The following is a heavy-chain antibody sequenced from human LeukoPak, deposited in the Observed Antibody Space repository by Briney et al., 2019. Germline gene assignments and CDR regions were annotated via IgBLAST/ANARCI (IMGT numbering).Heavy chain of an antibody. CDR2: ISWNSGSI. J-gene: IGHJ4*02. V-gene: IGHV3-9*01. CDR1: GFTFDDYA. Sequence: GRSLRLSCAASGFTFDDYAMHWVRQAPGKGLEWVSGISWNSGSIGYADSVKGRFTISRDNAKNSLYLQMNSLRAEDTALYYCAKDMSGSYLKRFDYWGQGTLVTVSS. CDR3: AKDMSGSYLKRFDY. D-gene: IGHD1-26*01.